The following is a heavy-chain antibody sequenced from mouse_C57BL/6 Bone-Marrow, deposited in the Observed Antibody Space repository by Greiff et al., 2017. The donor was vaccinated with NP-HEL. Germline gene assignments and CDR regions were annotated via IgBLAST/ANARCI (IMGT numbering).Heavy chain of an antibody. V-gene: IGHV1-18*01. CDR1: GYTFTDYN. CDR2: INPNNGGT. CDR3: ARSAVYFDY. J-gene: IGHJ2*01. Sequence: VQLQQSGPELVKPGASVKIPCKASGYTFTDYNMDWVKQSHGKSLEWIGDINPNNGGTIYNQKFKGKATLTVDKSSSTAYMELRSLTSEDTVVYYCARSAVYFDYWGQGTTLTVSS.